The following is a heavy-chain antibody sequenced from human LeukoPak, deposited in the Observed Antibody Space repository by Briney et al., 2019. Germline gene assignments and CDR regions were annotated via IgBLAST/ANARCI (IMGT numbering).Heavy chain of an antibody. CDR3: ARGFGDWGLSWFDP. V-gene: IGHV4-61*01. Sequence: SQTLSLTCTVSGGSVSSGSYYWSSIRQPPGKGLEWIGYIYYSGSAKYNPSLKSRVTISVDTSKNQFSLKLTSVTAADTAVYYCARGFGDWGLSWFDPWGQGTLVTVSS. CDR1: GGSVSSGSYY. CDR2: IYYSGSA. J-gene: IGHJ5*02. D-gene: IGHD3-10*01.